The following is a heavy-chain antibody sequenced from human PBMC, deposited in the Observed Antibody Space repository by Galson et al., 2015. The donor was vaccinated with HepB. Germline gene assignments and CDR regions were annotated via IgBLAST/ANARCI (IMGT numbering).Heavy chain of an antibody. CDR2: IYSGGAT. J-gene: IGHJ4*02. V-gene: IGHV3-53*01. D-gene: IGHD2-15*01. Sequence: LRLSCAASGFTVSNTYMNWVRQAPGKGLEWVSVIYSGGATYYADSVKGRFTTSRDNSKNTLYLHVNNLRAEDTAVYYCASPFCTGGSCYPLWYWGQGTLVTVSS. CDR3: ASPFCTGGSCYPLWY. CDR1: GFTVSNTY.